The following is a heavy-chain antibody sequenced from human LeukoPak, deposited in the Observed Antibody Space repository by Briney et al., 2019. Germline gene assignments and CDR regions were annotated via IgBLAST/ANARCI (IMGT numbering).Heavy chain of an antibody. CDR3: ARGKSSGGSGYIFYY. Sequence: SEALSLTCTVSGGSISSYYWSWIRQPAGKGLEWIGEINHSGSTNYNPSLKSRVTISVDTSKNQFSLKLSSVTAADTAVYYCARGKSSGGSGYIFYYWGQGTLVTVSS. D-gene: IGHD5-12*01. CDR1: GGSISSYY. J-gene: IGHJ4*02. V-gene: IGHV4-34*01. CDR2: INHSGST.